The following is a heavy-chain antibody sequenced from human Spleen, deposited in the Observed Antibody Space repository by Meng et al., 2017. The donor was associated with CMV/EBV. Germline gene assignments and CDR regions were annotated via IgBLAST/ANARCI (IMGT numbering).Heavy chain of an antibody. J-gene: IGHJ3*02. CDR3: GGTVTEVNAFDI. V-gene: IGHV4-30-4*08. CDR2: IYYSGST. CDR1: GGSISSGGYY. D-gene: IGHD4-11*01. Sequence: CTGSGGSISSGGYYWSWIRQHPGKGLECIGYIYYSGSTYCNPSLKSRVTISVDTSKNQFSLKLSSVTAADTAVYYCGGTVTEVNAFDIWGQGTMVTVSS.